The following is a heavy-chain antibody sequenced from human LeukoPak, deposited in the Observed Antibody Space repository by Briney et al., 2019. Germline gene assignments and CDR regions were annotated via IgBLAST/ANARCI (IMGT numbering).Heavy chain of an antibody. CDR3: ARVVLGLGELSFGNFDY. V-gene: IGHV4-59*01. CDR1: GFSISSYY. J-gene: IGHJ4*02. CDR2: IYHSGST. Sequence: KPSETLSLTCTVSGFSISSYYWSWIRQPPGKGLEWIGYIYHSGSTNYNPSLTSRVTISIDTSKNQFSLQLSSVPAADTAVSYYARVVLGLGELSFGNFDYWGQGTLVTVSS. D-gene: IGHD3-16*02.